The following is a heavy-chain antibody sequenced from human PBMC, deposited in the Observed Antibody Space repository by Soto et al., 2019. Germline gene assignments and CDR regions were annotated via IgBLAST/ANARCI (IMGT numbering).Heavy chain of an antibody. Sequence: GGSLRLSCAASAFTFSSYAMNWVRQAPGKGLEWVSAISGSGGTTYYADSVKGRFTISRDNSKNTLYLQMNNLRAEDTAVYYCAKSQIGAARYGDYWGQGTLVTVS. CDR3: AKSQIGAARYGDY. CDR2: ISGSGGTT. CDR1: AFTFSSYA. D-gene: IGHD6-13*01. J-gene: IGHJ4*02. V-gene: IGHV3-23*01.